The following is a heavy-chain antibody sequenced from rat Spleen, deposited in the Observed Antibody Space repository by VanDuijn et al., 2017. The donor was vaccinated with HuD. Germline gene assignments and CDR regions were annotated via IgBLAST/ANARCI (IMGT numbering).Heavy chain of an antibody. CDR3: ARHGDKRTVAAVDY. CDR2: ITTGGDNT. D-gene: IGHD1-8*01. Sequence: EVQLVESGGGLVQPGRSLKLSCVASGFTFNNYWMSWIRQAPTKGLEWVTSITTGGDNTYYRDSVKGRFTISRDNAKTTLYLQMDSLRSEDTATYYCARHGDKRTVAAVDYWGQGVMVTVSS. V-gene: IGHV5-25*01. CDR1: GFTFNNYW. J-gene: IGHJ2*01.